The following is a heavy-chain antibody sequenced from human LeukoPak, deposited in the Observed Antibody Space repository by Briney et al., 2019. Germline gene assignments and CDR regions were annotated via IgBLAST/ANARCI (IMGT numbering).Heavy chain of an antibody. D-gene: IGHD2-15*01. CDR2: IYYSGST. J-gene: IGHJ5*02. CDR1: GVSISSYY. Sequence: SEALSLTCTVSGVSISSYYWSWIRQPPGKGLEWIGYIYYSGSTNYNPSLKSRVTISVDTSKNQFSLKLSSVTAADTAVYYCARARLGYCSGGSCPSYPASVWFDPWGQGTLVTVSS. CDR3: ARARLGYCSGGSCPSYPASVWFDP. V-gene: IGHV4-59*08.